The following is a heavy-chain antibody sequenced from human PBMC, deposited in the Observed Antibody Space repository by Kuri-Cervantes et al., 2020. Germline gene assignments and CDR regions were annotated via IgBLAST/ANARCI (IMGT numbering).Heavy chain of an antibody. V-gene: IGHV3-74*01. CDR1: GFTFSSYW. D-gene: IGHD4-17*01. CDR2: INSDGSST. Sequence: GGSLRLSCAASGFTFSSYWMHWVRQAPGKGLVWFSRINSDGSSTSYADSVKGRFTISRDNAKNTLYLQMNSLRSEDTAVYYCARGPTTYYFDYWGQGTLVTVSS. J-gene: IGHJ4*02. CDR3: ARGPTTYYFDY.